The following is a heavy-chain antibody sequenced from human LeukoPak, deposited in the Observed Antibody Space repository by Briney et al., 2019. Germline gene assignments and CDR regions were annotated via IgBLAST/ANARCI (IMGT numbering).Heavy chain of an antibody. CDR3: STAPAWDLLYYN. D-gene: IGHD1-26*01. V-gene: IGHV3-53*01. CDR1: GFRLSSDY. J-gene: IGHJ4*02. CDR2: VYNGDT. Sequence: GGSLRLSCAASGFRLSSDYMSWVRQASGKGLEWVSFVYNGDTYYADSAKGRFTISSDNSKNTLYLQMDNLRAEDTAVYYCSTAPAWDLLYYNWGQGTLVTVSS.